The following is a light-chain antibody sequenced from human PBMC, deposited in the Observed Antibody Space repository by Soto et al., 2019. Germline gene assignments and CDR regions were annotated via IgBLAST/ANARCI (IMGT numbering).Light chain of an antibody. CDR3: CSFAAGNTYV. J-gene: IGLJ1*01. Sequence: QSVLPQPASETGSPGQSIALSYTRTSSDVGTYNLVSWYQQHPGKAPKLLISEGGKRPSGVSDRFSGSKSGNTASLTISGLQAEDEADYYCCSFAAGNTYVFGTGTKVTVL. CDR2: EGG. V-gene: IGLV2-23*01. CDR1: SSDVGTYNL.